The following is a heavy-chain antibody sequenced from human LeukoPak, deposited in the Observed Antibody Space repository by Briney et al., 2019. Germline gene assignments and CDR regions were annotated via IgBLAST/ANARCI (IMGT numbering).Heavy chain of an antibody. CDR2: ISSSSSTI. D-gene: IGHD6-13*01. V-gene: IGHV3-48*01. J-gene: IGHJ4*02. CDR1: GFTFSSYS. CDR3: ARVPYSSSWYGDY. Sequence: GGSLRLSCAASGFTFSSYSMNWVRQAPGKGLEWASYISSSSSTIYYADSVKGRFTISRDNAKNSLYLQMNSLRAEDTAVYYCARVPYSSSWYGDYWGQGTLVTVSS.